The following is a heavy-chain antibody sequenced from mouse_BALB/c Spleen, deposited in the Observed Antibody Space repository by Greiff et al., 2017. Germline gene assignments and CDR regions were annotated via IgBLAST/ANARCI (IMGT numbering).Heavy chain of an antibody. J-gene: IGHJ2*01. Sequence: VHLVESGPGLVAPSQSLSITCTVSGFSLTSYDISWIRQPPGKGLEWLGVIWTGGGTNYNSAFMSRLSISKDNSKSQVFLKMNSLQTDDTAIYYCVREGNYYFDYWGQGTTLTVSS. CDR2: IWTGGGT. CDR3: VREGNYYFDY. CDR1: GFSLTSYD. V-gene: IGHV2-9-2*01. D-gene: IGHD2-1*01.